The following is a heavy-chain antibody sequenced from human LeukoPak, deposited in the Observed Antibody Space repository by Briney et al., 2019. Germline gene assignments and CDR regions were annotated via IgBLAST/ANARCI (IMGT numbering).Heavy chain of an antibody. CDR2: ISSDGHAE. J-gene: IGHJ4*02. D-gene: IGHD3-9*01. Sequence: GGSLRLSCAASGFSFSSYEMNWVRQAPGKRLEWVSHISSDGHAETYVDSVRGRFTMSRDNAKNFLFLQMNGLRAEDKAVYYCARDTLNGPFVISLDYWGQGALVTVSS. CDR3: ARDTLNGPFVISLDY. CDR1: GFSFSSYE. V-gene: IGHV3-48*03.